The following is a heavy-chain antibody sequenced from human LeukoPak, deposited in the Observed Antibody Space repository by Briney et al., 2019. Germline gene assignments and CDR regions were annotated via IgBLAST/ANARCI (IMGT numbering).Heavy chain of an antibody. V-gene: IGHV4-61*02. Sequence: PSETLSLTCSVSGGSISSSNYYWSWIRQPAGKGLEWIGRIYTSESTNYNPSLKSRVTISVDRSKNQFSLKLSSVTAADTAVYYCARRGRGSYRLFFDYWGQGTLVTVSS. CDR3: ARRGRGSYRLFFDY. D-gene: IGHD3-16*02. CDR1: GGSISSSNYY. CDR2: IYTSEST. J-gene: IGHJ4*02.